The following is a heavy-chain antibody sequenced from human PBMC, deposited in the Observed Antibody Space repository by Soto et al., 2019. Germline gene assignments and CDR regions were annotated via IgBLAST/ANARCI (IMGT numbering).Heavy chain of an antibody. CDR1: GYTFTSYG. CDR2: ISAYNGNT. D-gene: IGHD2-15*01. CDR3: ARVSVVVVAATPYFDY. Sequence: ASVKVSCKASGYTFTSYGISWVRQAPGQGLEWMGWISAYNGNTNYAQKLQGRVTMTTDTSTGKAYMGLRSLRSDDTAVYYCARVSVVVVAATPYFDYWGQGTLVTVSS. J-gene: IGHJ4*02. V-gene: IGHV1-18*01.